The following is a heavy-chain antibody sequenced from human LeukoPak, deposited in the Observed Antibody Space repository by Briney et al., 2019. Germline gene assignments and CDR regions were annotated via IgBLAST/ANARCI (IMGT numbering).Heavy chain of an antibody. CDR3: ASEGVVGATAHFDY. CDR2: ITSSNSHR. V-gene: IGHV3-21*06. Sequence: GALRLSCAASGFIFSTYSMNWVRQAPGKGLEWVSSITSSNSHRFYADSVKGRFTISRDNAKNSLYLQMNTLRAEDTAVYFCASEGVVGATAHFDYWGQGTLVTVSS. CDR1: GFIFSTYS. D-gene: IGHD1-26*01. J-gene: IGHJ4*02.